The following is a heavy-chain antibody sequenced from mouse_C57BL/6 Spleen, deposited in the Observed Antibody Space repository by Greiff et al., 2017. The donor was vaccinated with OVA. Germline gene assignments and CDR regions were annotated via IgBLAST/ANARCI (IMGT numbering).Heavy chain of an antibody. CDR1: GFSLTSYG. CDR3: ARHITTVVGGGAMDY. CDR2: IWSDGST. D-gene: IGHD1-1*01. Sequence: QVQLKQSGPGLVAPSQSLSITCTVSGFSLTSYGVHWVRQPPGKGLEWLVVIWSDGSTTYNSALKSRLSISKDNSKSQVFLKMNSLQTDDTAMYYCARHITTVVGGGAMDYWGQGTSVTVSS. V-gene: IGHV2-6-1*01. J-gene: IGHJ4*01.